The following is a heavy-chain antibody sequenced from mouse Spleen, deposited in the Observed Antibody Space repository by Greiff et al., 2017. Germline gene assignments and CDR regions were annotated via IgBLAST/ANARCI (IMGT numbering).Heavy chain of an antibody. CDR1: GYTFTTYP. CDR3: ARRNHYGSSTWFAY. Sequence: VKLMESGAELVKPGASVKMSCKASGYTFTTYPIEWMKQNHGKSLEWIGNFHPYNDDTKYNEKFKGKATLTVEKSSSTVYLELSRLTSDDSAVYYCARRNHYGSSTWFAYWGQGTLVTVSA. D-gene: IGHD1-1*01. CDR2: FHPYNDDT. V-gene: IGHV1-47*01. J-gene: IGHJ3*01.